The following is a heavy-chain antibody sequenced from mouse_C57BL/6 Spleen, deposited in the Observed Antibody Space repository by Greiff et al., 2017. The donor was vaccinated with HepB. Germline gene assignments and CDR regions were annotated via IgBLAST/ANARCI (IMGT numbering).Heavy chain of an antibody. CDR1: GFTFSSYG. CDR3: ARPTMPSTRFAY. D-gene: IGHD1-1*02. CDR2: ISSGGSYT. J-gene: IGHJ3*01. Sequence: EVKLMESGGDLVKPGGSLKLSCAASGFTFSSYGMSWVRQTPDKRLEWVATISSGGSYTYYPDTVKGRFTISRDNAKNTLYLQMISLNSEDTAMYYCARPTMPSTRFAYWGQGTLVTVSA. V-gene: IGHV5-6*01.